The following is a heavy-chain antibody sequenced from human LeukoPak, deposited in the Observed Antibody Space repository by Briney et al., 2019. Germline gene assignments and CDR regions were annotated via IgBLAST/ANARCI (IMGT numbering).Heavy chain of an antibody. CDR1: GFTFSNYG. J-gene: IGHJ4*02. CDR3: AKTQLGYCTGGSCYLLFDY. V-gene: IGHV3-23*01. Sequence: GGSLRLSCAASGFTFSNYGMHWVRQAPGKGLEWVSTISDTGGSTYYADSVKGRFTISRDNSKNTLYLQMNSLRAEDTAVYYCAKTQLGYCTGGSCYLLFDYWGQGTLVTVSS. D-gene: IGHD2-15*01. CDR2: ISDTGGST.